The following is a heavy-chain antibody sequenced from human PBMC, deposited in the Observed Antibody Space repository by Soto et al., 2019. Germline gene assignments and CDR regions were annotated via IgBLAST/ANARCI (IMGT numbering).Heavy chain of an antibody. CDR3: ARGIYYYDSSGYSRKGIFDY. CDR1: GGSFSGYY. J-gene: IGHJ4*02. V-gene: IGHV4-34*01. Sequence: PSETLSLTCAVYGGSFSGYYWSWIRQPPGKGLEWIGEINHSGSTNYNPSLKSRVTISVDTSKNQFSLKLSSVTAADTAVYYCARGIYYYDSSGYSRKGIFDYWGQGTLVTVSS. CDR2: INHSGST. D-gene: IGHD3-22*01.